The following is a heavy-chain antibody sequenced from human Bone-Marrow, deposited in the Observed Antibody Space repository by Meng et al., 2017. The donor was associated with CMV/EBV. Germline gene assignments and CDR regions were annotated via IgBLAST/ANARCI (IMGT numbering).Heavy chain of an antibody. CDR2: INQEGSEE. CDR1: GFTFSTYW. D-gene: IGHD3-3*01. J-gene: IGHJ4*02. CDR3: ARVRFWSGYRNYFDY. Sequence: GESLKISCAASGFTFSTYWVSWVRQAPGKRLEWVAHINQEGSEEYYLDSVKGRLTISRDNAKNSLYLQMNSLRAEDTAVYYCARVRFWSGYRNYFDYWGQGTLVTVYS. V-gene: IGHV3-7*01.